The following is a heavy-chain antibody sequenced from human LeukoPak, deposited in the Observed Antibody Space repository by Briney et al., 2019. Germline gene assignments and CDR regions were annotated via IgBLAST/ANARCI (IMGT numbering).Heavy chain of an antibody. CDR2: IYYSGST. Sequence: SETLSLTCTVSGGAISSYYWSWIRQPPGKGLEWIGYIYYSGSTNYNPSLKSRVTISVDTSKNQFSLKLSSVTAADTAVYYCARPQGGGRLDALDIWGQGTMVTVSS. J-gene: IGHJ3*02. CDR3: ARPQGGGRLDALDI. CDR1: GGAISSYY. D-gene: IGHD3-16*01. V-gene: IGHV4-59*08.